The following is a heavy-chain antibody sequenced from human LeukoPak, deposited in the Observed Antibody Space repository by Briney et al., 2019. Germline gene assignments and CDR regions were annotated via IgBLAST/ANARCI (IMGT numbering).Heavy chain of an antibody. CDR3: ANLNIVVVVAAIY. CDR2: ISGSGGST. D-gene: IGHD2-15*01. Sequence: PGGSLRVSCAASGFTFSFYAMSWVRQAPGKGLEWVSAISGSGGSTYYADSVKGRFTISRDNSKNTLYLQMNSLRAEDTAVYYCANLNIVVVVAAIYWGQGTLVTVSS. J-gene: IGHJ4*02. CDR1: GFTFSFYA. V-gene: IGHV3-23*01.